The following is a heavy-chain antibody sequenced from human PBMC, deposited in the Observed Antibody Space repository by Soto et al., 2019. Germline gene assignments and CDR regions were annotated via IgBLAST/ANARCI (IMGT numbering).Heavy chain of an antibody. J-gene: IGHJ5*02. CDR1: GDSTNTGDYY. Sequence: SETLSLTCTVSGDSTNTGDYYWSWLRQPPRKGLEWIGYIYYTGSNYYNPSLKSQFTISIDTSKTQFSLKVNSVTAADTAVYYCARIPLLQGGWFDPWGQGTLVTVSS. CDR2: IYYTGSN. D-gene: IGHD1-26*01. CDR3: ARIPLLQGGWFDP. V-gene: IGHV4-30-4*01.